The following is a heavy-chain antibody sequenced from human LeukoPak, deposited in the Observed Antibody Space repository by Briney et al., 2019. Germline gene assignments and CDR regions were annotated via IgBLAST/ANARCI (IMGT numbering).Heavy chain of an antibody. Sequence: PGGSLRLSCAASGFTFNNYAMNWVRQAPGKGLEWVSAITDSSTSTYYADSVKGRFTISRHNSKNTLYLQMNSLRAEDTAVYYCAKGSSSSRPYYFDYWGQGTLVTVSS. CDR2: ITDSSTST. J-gene: IGHJ4*02. CDR3: AKGSSSSRPYYFDY. D-gene: IGHD6-13*01. CDR1: GFTFNNYA. V-gene: IGHV3-23*01.